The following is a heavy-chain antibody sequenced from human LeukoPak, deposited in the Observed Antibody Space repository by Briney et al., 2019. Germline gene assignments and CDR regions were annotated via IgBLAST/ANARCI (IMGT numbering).Heavy chain of an antibody. CDR3: ATTRTY. Sequence: GGSLRLSCAASGFTFSSTWMNWVRQAPGKGLEWVGRIKSKSDGGTIDYAAPVKGRFTISRDDSKNTLYLQMHSLTTEDTAVYYCATTRTYWGQGTLVTVSS. V-gene: IGHV3-15*07. J-gene: IGHJ4*02. CDR1: GFTFSSTW. CDR2: IKSKSDGGTI.